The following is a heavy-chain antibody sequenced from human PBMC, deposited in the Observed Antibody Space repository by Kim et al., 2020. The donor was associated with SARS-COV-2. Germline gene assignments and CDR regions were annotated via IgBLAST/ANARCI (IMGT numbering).Heavy chain of an antibody. CDR3: ANSRGGYYDY. CDR2: ST. D-gene: IGHD3-22*01. J-gene: IGHJ4*02. V-gene: IGHV3-64*02. Sequence: STYYADSVKCRFTISRDKSKSTLYLQMGGLRAEDMAVYYCANSRGGYYDYWGQGTLVTISS.